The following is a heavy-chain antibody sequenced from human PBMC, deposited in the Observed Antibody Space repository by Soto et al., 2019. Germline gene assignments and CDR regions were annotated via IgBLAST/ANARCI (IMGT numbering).Heavy chain of an antibody. J-gene: IGHJ6*02. CDR2: IIPIFGTA. CDR1: GGTFSSYA. V-gene: IGHV1-69*01. Sequence: QVQLVQSGAEVKKPGSSVKVSCKASGGTFSSYAISWVRQAPGQGLEWMGGIIPIFGTANYAQQFQGRVTITADESTSTAYMELSSLRSEDTAVYYCARSGATAMVTVWYYYGMDVGGQGTTVTVSS. D-gene: IGHD5-18*01. CDR3: ARSGATAMVTVWYYYGMDV.